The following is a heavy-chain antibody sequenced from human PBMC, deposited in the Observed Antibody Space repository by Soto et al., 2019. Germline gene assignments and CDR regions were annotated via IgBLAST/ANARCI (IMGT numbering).Heavy chain of an antibody. Sequence: PSETLSLTCAVYGGSFSDYVWSWIRQPPGKGLEWIGENDHSGTTFWSPSLQSRVTISVDKPKNQISLKLSSVTVADTAVYYCARGRDTAMVSKGNWFDPWGQGTPVT. CDR2: NDHSGTT. V-gene: IGHV4-34*01. CDR1: GGSFSDYV. J-gene: IGHJ5*02. D-gene: IGHD5-18*01. CDR3: ARGRDTAMVSKGNWFDP.